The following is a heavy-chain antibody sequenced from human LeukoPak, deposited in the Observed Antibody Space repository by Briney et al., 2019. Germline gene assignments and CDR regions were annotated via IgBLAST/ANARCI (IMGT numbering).Heavy chain of an antibody. V-gene: IGHV4-34*01. Sequence: SETLSLTCAVYGRPFSGYYWSWIRQPPGKGLEWIGEIKYSGSTNYNPALRRRVTISVDTSKNQVSLKLSSVTAADTAVYYCARTSIYYDSSGYRSWGQGTLVTVSS. CDR2: IKYSGST. D-gene: IGHD3-22*01. J-gene: IGHJ5*02. CDR3: ARTSIYYDSSGYRS. CDR1: GRPFSGYY.